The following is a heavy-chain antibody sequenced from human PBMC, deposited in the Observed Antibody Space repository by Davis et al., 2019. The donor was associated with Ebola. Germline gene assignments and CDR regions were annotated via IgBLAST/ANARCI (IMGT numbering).Heavy chain of an antibody. CDR2: ISSSSSTI. CDR1: GFTFSSYS. CDR3: ARSWLSPYYYYGMDV. V-gene: IGHV3-48*02. D-gene: IGHD3-9*01. Sequence: GESLKISCAASGFTFSSYSMNWVRQAPGKGPEWVSYISSSSSTIYYADSVKGRFTISRDNAKNSLYLQMNSLRDEDTAVYYCARSWLSPYYYYGMDVWGKGTTVTVSS. J-gene: IGHJ6*04.